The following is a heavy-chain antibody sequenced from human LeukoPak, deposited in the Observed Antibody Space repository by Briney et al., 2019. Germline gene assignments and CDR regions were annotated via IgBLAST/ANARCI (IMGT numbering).Heavy chain of an antibody. CDR3: ARAWGSGWYLFDY. D-gene: IGHD6-19*01. CDR1: GGSISSYY. Sequence: SETLSLTCTVSGGSISSYYWSWIRQPPGEGLEWIGYIYYSGSTNYNPSLKSRVTISVDTSKNPFSLKLSSVTAADTAVYYCARAWGSGWYLFDYWGQGTLVTVSS. V-gene: IGHV4-59*01. J-gene: IGHJ4*02. CDR2: IYYSGST.